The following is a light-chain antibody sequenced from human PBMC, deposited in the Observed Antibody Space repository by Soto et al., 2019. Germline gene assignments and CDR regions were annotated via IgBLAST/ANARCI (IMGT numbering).Light chain of an antibody. CDR2: WAS. J-gene: IGKJ5*01. CDR3: QPHPTAPIT. Sequence: DIVMTRAADALGVALGGRGTINCKSSQSVLYRSNNKNYLAWYQHKPGQPPKLLIYWASVRASGVPDRFSGSGSATDFTLPLTRLPAEAAPAYYGQPHPTAPITFRQGTRLEIK. V-gene: IGKV4-1*01. CDR1: QSVLYRSNNKNY.